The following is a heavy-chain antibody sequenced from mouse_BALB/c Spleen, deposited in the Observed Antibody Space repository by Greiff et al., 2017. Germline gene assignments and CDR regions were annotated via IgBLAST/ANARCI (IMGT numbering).Heavy chain of an antibody. Sequence: VQLKESGPELVKPGASVKIPCKASGYTFTDYNMDWVKQSHGKSLEWIGDINPNNGGTIYNQKFKGKATLTVDKSSSTAYMELRSLTSEDTAVYYCARWTTVGRTDAMDYWGQGTSVTVSS. CDR1: GYTFTDYN. CDR2: INPNNGGT. D-gene: IGHD1-1*01. V-gene: IGHV1-18*01. CDR3: ARWTTVGRTDAMDY. J-gene: IGHJ4*01.